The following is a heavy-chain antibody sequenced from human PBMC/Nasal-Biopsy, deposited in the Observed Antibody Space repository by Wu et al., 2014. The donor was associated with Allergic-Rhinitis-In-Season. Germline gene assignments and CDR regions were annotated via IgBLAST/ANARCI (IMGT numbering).Heavy chain of an antibody. J-gene: IGHJ3*02. CDR1: GGSISSGGYY. Sequence: TLSLTCTVSGGSISSGGYYWSWIRQHPGKGLEWIGYIYYSGSTYYNPSLKSRVTISVDTSKNQFSLKLSSVTAADTAVYYCARDGGIAVAGIGAFDIWAKGQWSPSLQ. D-gene: IGHD6-19*01. CDR2: IYYSGST. V-gene: IGHV4-31*03. CDR3: ARDGGIAVAGIGAFDI.